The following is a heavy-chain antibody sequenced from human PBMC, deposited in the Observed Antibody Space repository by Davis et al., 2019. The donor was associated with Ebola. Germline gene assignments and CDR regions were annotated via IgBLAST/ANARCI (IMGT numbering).Heavy chain of an antibody. Sequence: GESLKISCAASGFTFSSYAMSWVRQAPGKGLEWVSAISGSGGSTYYADSVKGRFTISRDNSKNTLYLQMNSLRAEDTAVYYCAKDQETTVTIGADYWGQGTLVTVSS. CDR3: AKDQETTVTIGADY. CDR1: GFTFSSYA. V-gene: IGHV3-23*01. J-gene: IGHJ4*02. D-gene: IGHD4-17*01. CDR2: ISGSGGST.